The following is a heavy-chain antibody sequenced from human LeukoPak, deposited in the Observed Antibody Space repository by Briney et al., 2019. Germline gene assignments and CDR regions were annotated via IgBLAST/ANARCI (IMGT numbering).Heavy chain of an antibody. D-gene: IGHD4-23*01. J-gene: IGHJ4*02. CDR1: GFNFNYFA. CDR2: IGDAATSA. CDR3: SRVKYGGNSGYRFDS. V-gene: IGHV3-23*01. Sequence: GGSLRLSCEASGFNFNYFAMSWVRQVPGKRLEWVSTIGDAATSASYADSVRGRFSMSRDNSKNMVYLQMDSLRAEDTAVYFCSRVKYGGNSGYRFDSWGLGTLVTVSS.